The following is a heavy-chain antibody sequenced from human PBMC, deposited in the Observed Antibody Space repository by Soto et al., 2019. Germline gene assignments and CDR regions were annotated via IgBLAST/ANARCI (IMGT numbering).Heavy chain of an antibody. J-gene: IGHJ6*02. CDR2: IDWDDDK. CDR1: GFSLSTSGMC. Sequence: SGPTLVNPTQTLTLTCTFSGFSLSTSGMCVSWIRQPPGKALEWLALIDWDDDKYYSTSLKTRLTISKDTSKNQVVLTMTNMDPVDTATYYCARIPQGGYQYGMDVWGQGTTVTVSS. CDR3: ARIPQGGYQYGMDV. D-gene: IGHD2-2*01. V-gene: IGHV2-70*01.